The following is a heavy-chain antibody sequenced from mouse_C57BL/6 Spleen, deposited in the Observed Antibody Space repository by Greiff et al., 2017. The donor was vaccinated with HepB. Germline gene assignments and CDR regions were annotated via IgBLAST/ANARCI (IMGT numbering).Heavy chain of an antibody. V-gene: IGHV5-9*01. CDR2: ISGGGGNT. J-gene: IGHJ1*03. CDR3: AGDTTVPYWYFAV. CDR1: GFTFSSYT. Sequence: EVKLVEPGGGLVKPGGSLKLSCAASGFTFSSYTMPWVRQTPEKRLEWVATISGGGGNTYYPDSVKGRFTISRDNAKNTLYLQMSSLRSEDTALYYCAGDTTVPYWYFAVWGTGTTVTVSS. D-gene: IGHD1-1*01.